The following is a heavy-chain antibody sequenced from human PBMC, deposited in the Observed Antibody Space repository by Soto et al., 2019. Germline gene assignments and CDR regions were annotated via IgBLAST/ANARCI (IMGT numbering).Heavy chain of an antibody. V-gene: IGHV4-59*08. CDR2: VYYTGDT. J-gene: IGHJ6*02. D-gene: IGHD5-12*01. CDR1: SGPSRSHN. Sequence: QVQVQQSGPGLVKPSETLSLTCTVSSGPSRSHNWGWIRQPPGRGLEWIGYVYYTGDTSYNPSLKSRVTISADTSTNHISLTLRSVTAADTAVYYCVRQGIDYLHGLVDVWGQGTKVSVSS. CDR3: VRQGIDYLHGLVDV.